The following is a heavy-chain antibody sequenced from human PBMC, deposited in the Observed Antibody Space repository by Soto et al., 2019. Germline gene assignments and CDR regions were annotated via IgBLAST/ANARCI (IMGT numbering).Heavy chain of an antibody. CDR1: GFTFSSYG. Sequence: GGSLRLSCAASGFTFSSYGMHWVRQAPGKGLEWVAVISYDGSNKYYADSVKGRFTISRDNSKNTLYLQMNSLRAEDTAVYYCAKLGYCSGGPCGYDLYAEDYWGQGTLVTVSS. CDR3: AKLGYCSGGPCGYDLYAEDY. V-gene: IGHV3-30*18. CDR2: ISYDGSNK. J-gene: IGHJ4*02. D-gene: IGHD2-15*01.